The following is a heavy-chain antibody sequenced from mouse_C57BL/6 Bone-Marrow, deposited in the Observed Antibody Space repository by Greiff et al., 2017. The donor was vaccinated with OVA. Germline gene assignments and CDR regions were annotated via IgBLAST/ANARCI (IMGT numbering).Heavy chain of an antibody. V-gene: IGHV5-4*01. CDR1: GFTFSSYA. J-gene: IGHJ3*01. D-gene: IGHD3-3*01. CDR3: ARDGGTSAY. Sequence: EVQRVESGGGLVKPGGSLKLSCAASGFTFSSYAMSWVRQTPEKRLEWVATISDGGSYTYYPDNVKGRFTISRDNAKNNLYLQMSHLKSEDTAMYYCARDGGTSAYWGQGTLVTVSA. CDR2: ISDGGSYT.